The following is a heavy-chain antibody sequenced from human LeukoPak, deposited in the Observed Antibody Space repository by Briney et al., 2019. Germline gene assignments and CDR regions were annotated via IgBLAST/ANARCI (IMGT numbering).Heavy chain of an antibody. CDR1: GFTFSSNG. CDR2: ISSSSSYI. J-gene: IGHJ4*02. CDR3: ARHLLFGVDIPYYFDY. V-gene: IGHV3-21*01. Sequence: GGSLRLSCAASGFTFSSNGMNWVRQAPGKGLEWVSSISSSSSYIYYADSVKGRFTISRDNAKNSLYLQMNSLRAEDTAVYYCARHLLFGVDIPYYFDYWGQGTLVTVSS. D-gene: IGHD3-3*01.